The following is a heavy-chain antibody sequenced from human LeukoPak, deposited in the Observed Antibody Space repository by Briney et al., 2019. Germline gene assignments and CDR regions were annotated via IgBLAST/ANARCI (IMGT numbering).Heavy chain of an antibody. Sequence: ASVKVSCKASGGTFSSYAISWARQAPGQGLEWMGGIIPIFGTANYAQKFQGRVTITADESTSTAYMELSSLRSEDTAVYYCARGQDIVVVVAENYYYYGMDVWGKGTTVTVSS. CDR2: IIPIFGTA. V-gene: IGHV1-69*13. D-gene: IGHD2-15*01. J-gene: IGHJ6*04. CDR3: ARGQDIVVVVAENYYYYGMDV. CDR1: GGTFSSYA.